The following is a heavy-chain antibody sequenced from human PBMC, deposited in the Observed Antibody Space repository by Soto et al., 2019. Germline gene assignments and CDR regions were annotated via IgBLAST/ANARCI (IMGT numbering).Heavy chain of an antibody. Sequence: GGSLRLSCAASGFTFSSYSMNWVRQAPGKGLEWVSSISSSSSYIYYADSVKGRFTISRDNAKNSLYLQMNSLRAEDTAVYYCARESGLWFGDFLAHSMDVWGQGNTVTVSS. V-gene: IGHV3-21*01. CDR2: ISSSSSYI. D-gene: IGHD3-10*01. CDR3: ARESGLWFGDFLAHSMDV. J-gene: IGHJ6*02. CDR1: GFTFSSYS.